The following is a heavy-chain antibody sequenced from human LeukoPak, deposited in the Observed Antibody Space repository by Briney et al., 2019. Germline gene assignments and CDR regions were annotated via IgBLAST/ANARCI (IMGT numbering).Heavy chain of an antibody. Sequence: ESLRISCKGSGYTSTNYWVGWVRQMPGKGLEWMGIINRGDTDARYSPSFQGLVTISVDRSIDTAYLQWSSQEATYAAMYYCPRGFDYWGQGTLVTVSS. J-gene: IGHJ4*02. V-gene: IGHV5-51*01. CDR2: INRGDTDA. CDR1: GYTSTNYW. CDR3: PRGFDY.